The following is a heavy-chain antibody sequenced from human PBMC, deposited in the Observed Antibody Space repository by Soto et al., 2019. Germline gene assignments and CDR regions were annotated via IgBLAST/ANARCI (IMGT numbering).Heavy chain of an antibody. J-gene: IGHJ3*01. CDR1: GDSISSAYY. CDR2: IYYNGNT. Sequence: PSETLSRTCSVSGDSISSAYYWAWIRQSATRGLEVLGRIYYNGNTHYNPSLKSRVIVSRATSTTHFFLRLSSVTTADKAVSYCARAHWGGKSYDGFDVGGKGKKVT. D-gene: IGHD2-21*01. CDR3: ARAHWGGKSYDGFDV. V-gene: IGHV4-38-2*02.